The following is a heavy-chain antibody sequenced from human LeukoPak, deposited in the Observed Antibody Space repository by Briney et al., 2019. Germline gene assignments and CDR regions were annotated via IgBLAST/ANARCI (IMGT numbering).Heavy chain of an antibody. J-gene: IGHJ4*02. Sequence: GASVKVSCKASRYTLTSYGISWVRQAPGQGLEWMGWISAYNGNTNYAQKLQGRVTMTTDTSTSTAYMELRSLRSDDTAVYYCARVRPTTYSSGYYYVDYWGQGTLVTVSS. V-gene: IGHV1-18*01. D-gene: IGHD3-22*01. CDR3: ARVRPTTYSSGYYYVDY. CDR2: ISAYNGNT. CDR1: RYTLTSYG.